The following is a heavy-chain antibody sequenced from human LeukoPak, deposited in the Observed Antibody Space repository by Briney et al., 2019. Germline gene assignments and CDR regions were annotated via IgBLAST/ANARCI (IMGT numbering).Heavy chain of an antibody. V-gene: IGHV3-11*04. CDR1: GFTFSDYY. CDR2: ISSSGSSI. J-gene: IGHJ4*02. Sequence: KSGGSLRLSCAASGFTFSDYYMSWIRQAPGKGLERVSYISSSGSSIYYADSVKGRITISRDNAKNSLYLQMNSLRGEDTGVYYCARGQNGCDYWGQGTLVTVSS. D-gene: IGHD2-8*01. CDR3: ARGQNGCDY.